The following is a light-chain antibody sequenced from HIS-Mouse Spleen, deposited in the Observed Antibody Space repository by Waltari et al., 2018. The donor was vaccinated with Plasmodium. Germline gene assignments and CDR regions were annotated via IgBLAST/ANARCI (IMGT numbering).Light chain of an antibody. CDR3: SSYAGSNNL. J-gene: IGLJ2*01. CDR2: EFS. Sequence: QSALTQPPSASGSPGQSVTISCTGTSSDVGGYNYVSWYQQPPGKAPKLMMYEFSKRPSGVPARVSGSRSGNTASRTVSGLQAEDEADYYCSSYAGSNNLFGGGTKLTVL. V-gene: IGLV2-8*01. CDR1: SSDVGGYNY.